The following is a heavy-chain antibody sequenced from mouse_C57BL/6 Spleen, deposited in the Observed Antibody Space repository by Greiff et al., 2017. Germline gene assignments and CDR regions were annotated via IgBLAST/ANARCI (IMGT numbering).Heavy chain of an antibody. V-gene: IGHV1-55*01. CDR3: AIMGYGYDDGGDAMDY. D-gene: IGHD2-4*01. J-gene: IGHJ4*01. CDR1: GYTFTSYW. CDR2: IYPGSGST. Sequence: VQLQQPGAELVKPGASVKMSCKASGYTFTSYWITWVKQRPGQGLEWIGDIYPGSGSTNYNEKFKSKATLTVDTSSSTAYMQLSSLTSEDSAVYYCAIMGYGYDDGGDAMDYWGQGTSVTVSS.